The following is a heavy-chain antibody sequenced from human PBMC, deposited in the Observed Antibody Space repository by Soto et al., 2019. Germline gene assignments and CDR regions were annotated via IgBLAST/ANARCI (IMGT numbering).Heavy chain of an antibody. Sequence: QVQLQQWGAGLLKPSETLSLTCAVYGGSFSGYYWTWIRQPPGTGLEWIGEINHSGSTNYNPSLKSRVTISVDTSKYQFSLKLTSETAADTAVYYCARDKITGRFDYWGQGTLVTVSS. J-gene: IGHJ4*02. CDR2: INHSGST. V-gene: IGHV4-34*01. CDR1: GGSFSGYY. CDR3: ARDKITGRFDY. D-gene: IGHD2-8*02.